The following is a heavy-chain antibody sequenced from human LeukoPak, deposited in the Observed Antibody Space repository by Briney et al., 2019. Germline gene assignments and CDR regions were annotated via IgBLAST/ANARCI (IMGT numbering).Heavy chain of an antibody. V-gene: IGHV4-59*01. Sequence: SETLSLTCTVSGGSISSYYWSWIRQPPGKGLEWIGYIYYSGSTNYNPSLKSRVTISVDTSKNQFSLKLSSVAAADTAVYYCAREGPRLYDSSGYYFEYWGQGTLFTVSS. CDR3: AREGPRLYDSSGYYFEY. J-gene: IGHJ4*02. CDR2: IYYSGST. D-gene: IGHD3-22*01. CDR1: GGSISSYY.